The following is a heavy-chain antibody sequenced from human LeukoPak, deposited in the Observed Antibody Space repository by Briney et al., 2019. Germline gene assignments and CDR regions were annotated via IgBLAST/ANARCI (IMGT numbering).Heavy chain of an antibody. CDR1: GFTFSSYW. Sequence: GSLRLSCTASGFTFSSYWMSWVRQPPGKGLEWIGEINHSGSTNYNPSLKSRVTISVDTSKNQFSLKLSSVTAADTAVYYCARPYRRYCSSTSCHMYNWFDPWGQGTLVTVSS. D-gene: IGHD2-2*02. CDR2: INHSGST. V-gene: IGHV4-34*01. CDR3: ARPYRRYCSSTSCHMYNWFDP. J-gene: IGHJ5*02.